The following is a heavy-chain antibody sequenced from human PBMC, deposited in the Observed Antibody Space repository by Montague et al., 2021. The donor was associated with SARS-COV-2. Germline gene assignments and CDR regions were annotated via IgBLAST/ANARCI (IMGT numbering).Heavy chain of an antibody. CDR2: VNLSGST. V-gene: IGHV4-34*01. Sequence: SETLSLTCAVSGGSLSGYYWSWIRQPPGKGLEWIGEVNLSGSTNXXPSLTGRVTISVDTSKNQFSLKLSSVTAADTAVYYCSRVFTISSQFGPPFDYWGQGTLVTVSS. D-gene: IGHD5/OR15-5a*01. CDR3: SRVFTISSQFGPPFDY. J-gene: IGHJ4*02. CDR1: GGSLSGYY.